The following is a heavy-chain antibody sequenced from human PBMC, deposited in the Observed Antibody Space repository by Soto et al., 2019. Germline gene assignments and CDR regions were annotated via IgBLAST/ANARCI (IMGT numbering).Heavy chain of an antibody. J-gene: IGHJ4*02. Sequence: QVQLQQWGAELLKPSETLSLTCAVYGGSFNAYYWSWIRQPPGKGLEWIGEVNDGGRRNYSVSLTSRLTISLDTSKNQSSLKLSSVTAADTAVYYGARLGYYHSDGPPWGQGTLVTVSS. V-gene: IGHV4-34*01. D-gene: IGHD3-22*01. CDR1: GGSFNAYY. CDR3: ARLGYYHSDGPP. CDR2: VNDGGRR.